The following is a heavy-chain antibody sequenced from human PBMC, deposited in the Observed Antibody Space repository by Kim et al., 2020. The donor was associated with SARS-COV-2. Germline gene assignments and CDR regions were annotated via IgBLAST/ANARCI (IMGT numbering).Heavy chain of an antibody. CDR3: AKSRTAILTGYYYFDY. D-gene: IGHD3-9*01. CDR2: ISGSGGST. Sequence: GGSLRLSCAASGFTFSSYAMSWVRQAPGKGLEWVSAISGSGGSTYYADSVKGRFTISRDNSKNTLYLQMNSLRAEDTAVYYCAKSRTAILTGYYYFDYWGQGTLVTVSS. CDR1: GFTFSSYA. V-gene: IGHV3-23*01. J-gene: IGHJ4*02.